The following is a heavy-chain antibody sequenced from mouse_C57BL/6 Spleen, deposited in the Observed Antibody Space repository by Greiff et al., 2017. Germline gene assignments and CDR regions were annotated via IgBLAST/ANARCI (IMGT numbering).Heavy chain of an antibody. CDR1: GYSITSGYY. Sequence: EESGPGLVKPSQSLSLTCSVTGYSITSGYYWNWIRQFPGNKLEWMGYISYDGSNNYNPSLKNRISITRDTSKNQFFLKLNSVTTEDTATYYCAGGSSLFAYWGQGTLVTVSA. V-gene: IGHV3-6*01. CDR3: AGGSSLFAY. CDR2: ISYDGSN. J-gene: IGHJ3*01. D-gene: IGHD1-1*01.